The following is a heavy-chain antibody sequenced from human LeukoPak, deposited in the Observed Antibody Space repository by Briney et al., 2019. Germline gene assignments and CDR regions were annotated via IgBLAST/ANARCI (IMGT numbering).Heavy chain of an antibody. CDR2: VHSSGDI. CDR1: GVSITSGSYY. D-gene: IGHD3-16*01. Sequence: SETLSLTCSVSGVSITSGSYYWGWIRQSAGQGLEWTGRVHSSGDIYHNAAFRSRAAVSGDASKNQFSLQLNSVTAADTAVYYCARGASPKDAVFFDYWGQGALITVAS. CDR3: ARGASPKDAVFFDY. J-gene: IGHJ4*02. V-gene: IGHV4-61*02.